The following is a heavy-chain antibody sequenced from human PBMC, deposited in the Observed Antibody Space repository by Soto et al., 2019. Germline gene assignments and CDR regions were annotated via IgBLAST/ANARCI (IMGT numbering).Heavy chain of an antibody. CDR3: ARDSADIVVVVAATNYYYYGMDV. J-gene: IGHJ6*02. CDR2: ISYDGSNK. V-gene: IGHV3-30-3*01. D-gene: IGHD2-15*01. Sequence: QVQLVESGGGVVQPGRSLRLSCAASGFTFSSYAMHWVRQAPGKGLEWVAVISYDGSNKYYADSVKGRFTISRDNSNNTLYLQMNRRRAEDTAVYYCARDSADIVVVVAATNYYYYGMDVWCQGTTVTGSS. CDR1: GFTFSSYA.